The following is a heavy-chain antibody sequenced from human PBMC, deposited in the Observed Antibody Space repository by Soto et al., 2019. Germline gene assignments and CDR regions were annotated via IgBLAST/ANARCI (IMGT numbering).Heavy chain of an antibody. V-gene: IGHV5-51*01. CDR1: GYSFTNYW. CDR3: ARHGFYGDYSSNYFDP. J-gene: IGHJ5*02. D-gene: IGHD4-17*01. Sequence: HGESLKISCKGSGYSFTNYWIAWMRQMPGEGLEYMGIIYPSDSTARYSPSFQGQVTFSVDKSISTAYLQWNSLKASDTAMYYCARHGFYGDYSSNYFDPWGQGTLVTVSS. CDR2: IYPSDSTA.